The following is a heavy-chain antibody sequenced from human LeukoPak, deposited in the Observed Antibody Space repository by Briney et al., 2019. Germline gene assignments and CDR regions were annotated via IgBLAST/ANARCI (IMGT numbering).Heavy chain of an antibody. V-gene: IGHV4-38-2*02. Sequence: SETLSLTCTVSGYSISSGYYWGWIRRPPGKGREGFGSIYHSGSTYYNPSLKSRVSVSVDTSKNQFSLKLSSVTAADTAMYYCARVGESTGYSYFDYWGQGTPVTVSS. CDR3: ARVGESTGYSYFDY. CDR1: GYSISSGYY. CDR2: IYHSGST. D-gene: IGHD3-22*01. J-gene: IGHJ4*02.